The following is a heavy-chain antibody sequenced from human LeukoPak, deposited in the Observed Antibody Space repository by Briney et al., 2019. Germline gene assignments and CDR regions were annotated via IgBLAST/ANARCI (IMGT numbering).Heavy chain of an antibody. CDR3: ARDLGDFWSAIGGFDY. V-gene: IGHV4-30-2*01. J-gene: IGHJ4*02. CDR2: IYHSGST. Sequence: PSETLSLTCTVSGGSISSGGYYWSWIRQPPGKGLEWIGYIYHSGSTYYNPSLKSRVTISVDRSKNQFSLKLISVTAADTAVYYCARDLGDFWSAIGGFDYWGQGTLVTVSS. D-gene: IGHD3-3*01. CDR1: GGSISSGGYY.